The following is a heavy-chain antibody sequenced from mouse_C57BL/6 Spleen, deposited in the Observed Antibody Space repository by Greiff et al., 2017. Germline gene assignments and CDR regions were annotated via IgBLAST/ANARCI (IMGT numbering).Heavy chain of an antibody. CDR3: ARNWGDY. D-gene: IGHD4-1*01. Sequence: QVQLKASGPELVKPGASVKISCKASGYAFSSSWMNWVKQRPGTGLEWIGRIYPGDGDTNYNGKFKGKATLTADKSSSTAYMQLSSLTSEDSAVYFCARNWGDYWGQGTTLTVSS. V-gene: IGHV1-82*01. CDR1: GYAFSSSW. CDR2: IYPGDGDT. J-gene: IGHJ2*01.